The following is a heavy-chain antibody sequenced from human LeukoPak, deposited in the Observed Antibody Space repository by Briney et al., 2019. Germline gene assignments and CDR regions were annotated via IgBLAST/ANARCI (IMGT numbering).Heavy chain of an antibody. J-gene: IGHJ4*02. V-gene: IGHV3-21*01. CDR3: ARDCSSPWCGEGSHTDY. CDR2: ISSSSSYI. CDR1: GFTFSSYS. D-gene: IGHD2-8*01. Sequence: GGSLRLSCVVSGFTFSSYSLNWVRQAPGKGLEWVSSISSSSSYIFYADSVKGRFTISRDNSKNTLYLRMNFLRSEDSALYYCARDCSSPWCGEGSHTDYWGQGTLVTVSS.